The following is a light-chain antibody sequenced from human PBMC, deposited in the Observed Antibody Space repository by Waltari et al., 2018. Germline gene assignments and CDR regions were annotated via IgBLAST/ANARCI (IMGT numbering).Light chain of an antibody. Sequence: QCALTQPASVSGSPGKSITISCTGTSSDVGSYNLVSWYQQHPGKAPKLMIYEASKRPSGVSNRFSGSKSGNTASLTISGLQAEDEADYYCSSYAGNCNLVVFGGGTKLTVL. CDR3: SSYAGNCNLVV. V-gene: IGLV2-23*01. CDR2: EAS. J-gene: IGLJ2*01. CDR1: SSDVGSYNL.